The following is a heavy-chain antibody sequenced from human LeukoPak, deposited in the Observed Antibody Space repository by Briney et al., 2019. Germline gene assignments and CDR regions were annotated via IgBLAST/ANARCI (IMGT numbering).Heavy chain of an antibody. D-gene: IGHD3-16*01. J-gene: IGHJ6*02. CDR1: GFTFSDSW. CDR2: MNQDGSAK. V-gene: IGHV3-7*01. CDR3: ATYTHWVAGDV. Sequence: GGSLRLSCAAAGFTFSDSWMSWVRQAPGKGLEWVANMNQDGSAKGYVDSVKGRFTISRDNARNSLYLQMSSLRPEDTAVYYCATYTHWVAGDVWGQGTTVTVSS.